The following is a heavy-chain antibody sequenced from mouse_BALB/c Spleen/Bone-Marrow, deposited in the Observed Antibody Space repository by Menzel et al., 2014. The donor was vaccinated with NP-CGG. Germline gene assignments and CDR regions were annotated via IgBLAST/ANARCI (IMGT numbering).Heavy chain of an antibody. CDR1: GYTFTDYA. V-gene: IGHV1S137*01. J-gene: IGHJ4*01. CDR2: ISTYYGDA. CDR3: ARRGGFYAMDY. Sequence: QVQLQQSGAELVRPGVSVKISCKGSGYTFTDYAMHWVKQSHAKSLEWIGVISTYYGDASYNQKFEGKATMTVDKSSSTAYMELARLTSEDSAIYYCARRGGFYAMDYWGQGTSVTVSS.